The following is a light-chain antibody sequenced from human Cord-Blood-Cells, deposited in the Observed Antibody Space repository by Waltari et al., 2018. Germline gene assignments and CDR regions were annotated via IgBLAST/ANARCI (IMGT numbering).Light chain of an antibody. V-gene: IGKV3-15*01. CDR3: QQYNNWPPMYT. Sequence: IVMTQSPATLSVSPGERATLSCRASQSVSSNLAWYQQKPGQAPRLLIYGASTRATGIPARFSGSGSGTEFTLTISSLQSEDFAVYYCQQYNNWPPMYTFGQGTKLESK. CDR2: GAS. J-gene: IGKJ2*01. CDR1: QSVSSN.